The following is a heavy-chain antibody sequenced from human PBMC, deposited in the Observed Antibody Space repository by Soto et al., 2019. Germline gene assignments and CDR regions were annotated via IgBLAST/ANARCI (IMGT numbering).Heavy chain of an antibody. D-gene: IGHD5-18*01. CDR3: ARDSGYSYGPFDY. CDR1: GFTFSSYS. CDR2: LSSSSSTI. Sequence: EVQLVESGGGLVQPGGSLRLSCAASGFTFSSYSMNWVRQAPGKGLEWVSYLSSSSSTIYYADSVKGRFTISRDNAKNSLDLQMNSLRDEDTAVYYCARDSGYSYGPFDYWGQGTLVTVSS. V-gene: IGHV3-48*02. J-gene: IGHJ4*02.